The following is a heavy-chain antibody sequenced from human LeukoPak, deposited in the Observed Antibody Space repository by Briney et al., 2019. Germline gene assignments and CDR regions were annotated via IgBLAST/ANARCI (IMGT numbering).Heavy chain of an antibody. CDR2: ISGSGGST. D-gene: IGHD2-15*01. V-gene: IGHV3-23*01. CDR3: AKWGAYCSGGSCYFDY. CDR1: GFPFSSYA. Sequence: GGSLRLSCAASGFPFSSYAMSWVRQAPGKGLEWVSAISGSGGSTYYADSVKGRSTISRDNSKNTLYLQMNSLRAEDTAVYYCAKWGAYCSGGSCYFDYWGQGTLVTVSS. J-gene: IGHJ4*02.